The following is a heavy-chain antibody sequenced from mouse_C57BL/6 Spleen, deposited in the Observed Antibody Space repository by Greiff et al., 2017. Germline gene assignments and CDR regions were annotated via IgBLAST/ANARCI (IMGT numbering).Heavy chain of an antibody. J-gene: IGHJ2*01. V-gene: IGHV1-4*01. CDR2: ISPSSGYT. CDR1: GYTFTSYT. CDR3: ARSDYGRGYYLDY. D-gene: IGHD1-1*01. Sequence: QVQLQQSGAELVRPGASVKLSCTASGYTFTSYTMHWVKQRPGQGLEWIGYISPSSGYTKYNQTFKDKVTLTADKSSSTAYMQLSSLTSEDAAVYYCARSDYGRGYYLDYWGQGTTLTVSS.